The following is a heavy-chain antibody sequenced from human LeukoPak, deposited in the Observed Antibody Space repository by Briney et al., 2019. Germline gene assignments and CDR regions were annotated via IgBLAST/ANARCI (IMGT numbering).Heavy chain of an antibody. Sequence: SETLSLTCAVYGGSFSGYYWSWIRQPPRKGLEWIGEINHSGSTNYNPSLKSRVTISVDTSKNQFSLKLSSVTAADTAVYYCARHAADYDFWSGPKAGAFDIWGQGTMVTVSS. CDR2: INHSGST. CDR3: ARHAADYDFWSGPKAGAFDI. CDR1: GGSFSGYY. D-gene: IGHD3-3*01. V-gene: IGHV4-34*01. J-gene: IGHJ3*02.